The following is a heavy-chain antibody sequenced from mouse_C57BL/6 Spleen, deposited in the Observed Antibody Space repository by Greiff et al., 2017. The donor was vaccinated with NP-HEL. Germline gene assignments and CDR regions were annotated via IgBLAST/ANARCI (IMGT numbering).Heavy chain of an antibody. CDR2: IDPSDSET. CDR1: GYTFTSYW. D-gene: IGHD1-1*01. Sequence: QVQLKQPGAELVRPGSSVKLSCKASGYTFTSYWMHWVKQRPIQGLEWIGNIDPSDSETHYNQKFKDKATLTVDKSSSTAYMQLSSLTSEDSAVYYCARLDYYGSSHYYAMDYWGQGTSVTVSS. V-gene: IGHV1-52*01. CDR3: ARLDYYGSSHYYAMDY. J-gene: IGHJ4*01.